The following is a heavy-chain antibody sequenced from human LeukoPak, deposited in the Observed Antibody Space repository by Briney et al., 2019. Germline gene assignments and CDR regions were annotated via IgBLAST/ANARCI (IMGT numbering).Heavy chain of an antibody. CDR2: ISAGNGNT. D-gene: IGHD3-10*01. V-gene: IGHV1-3*01. J-gene: IGHJ4*02. CDR3: ARGYYYGSGSYYNVGY. Sequence: GASVKVSCKASGYTFTSYAMHWVRQAPGQRLEWMGWISAGNGNTKYSQKFQGRVTITRDTFASTAYMELSSLRSEDTAVYYCARGYYYGSGSYYNVGYWGQGTLVTVSS. CDR1: GYTFTSYA.